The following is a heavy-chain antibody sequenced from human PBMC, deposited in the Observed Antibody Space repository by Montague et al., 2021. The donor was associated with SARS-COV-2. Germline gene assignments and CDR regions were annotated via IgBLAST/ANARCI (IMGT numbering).Heavy chain of an antibody. V-gene: IGHV3-30-3*01. CDR3: ARAAQKQYVLLWFGELLHYAFDI. J-gene: IGHJ3*02. Sequence: SLRLSCAASGFTFSSYAMHWVRQAPGKGLEWVAVISYDGSNKYYADSVKGRFTISRDNSKNTLYLQMNSLRAEDTAVYYCARAAQKQYVLLWFGELLHYAFDIWGQGTMVTVSS. CDR2: ISYDGSNK. CDR1: GFTFSSYA. D-gene: IGHD3-10*01.